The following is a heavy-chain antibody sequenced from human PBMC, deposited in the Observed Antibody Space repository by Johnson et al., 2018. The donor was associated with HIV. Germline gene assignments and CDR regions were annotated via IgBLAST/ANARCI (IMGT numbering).Heavy chain of an antibody. CDR3: ARVRIGRENAFDI. J-gene: IGHJ3*02. CDR1: GFTFNDYY. D-gene: IGHD1-26*01. Sequence: QVQLVESGGGLVKPGGSLRLSCAVSGFTFNDYYMTWIRQAPGRGPEWISYISSSGINIYYAASVKGRFTLSRDNSRNTLYLHLNSLRAVDTAVYYCARVRIGRENAFDIWGQGTMVTVSS. V-gene: IGHV3-11*04. CDR2: ISSSGINI.